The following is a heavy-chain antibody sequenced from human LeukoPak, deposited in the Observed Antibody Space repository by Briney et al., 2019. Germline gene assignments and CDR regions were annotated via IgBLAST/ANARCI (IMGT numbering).Heavy chain of an antibody. J-gene: IGHJ4*02. Sequence: GGSLRLSCAASGFTFNNYVMSWVRQAPGKGLEWVSLISGSGDRTYYADSVKGRFTISRDNSENMLYLQMNSLRVEDTAVYFCAKDRPNYYGSNGHYYRRDGDYWGQGTLVTVS. D-gene: IGHD3-22*01. V-gene: IGHV3-23*01. CDR3: AKDRPNYYGSNGHYYRRDGDY. CDR1: GFTFNNYV. CDR2: ISGSGDRT.